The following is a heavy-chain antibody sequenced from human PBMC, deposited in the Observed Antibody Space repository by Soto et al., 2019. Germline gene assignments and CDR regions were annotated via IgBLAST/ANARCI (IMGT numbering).Heavy chain of an antibody. CDR1: GYPFGGYA. V-gene: IGHV1-69*13. CDR2: IIPIFGTA. CDR3: ARVGDYYDSSGYYSLVAFDI. D-gene: IGHD3-22*01. J-gene: IGHJ3*02. Sequence: GASVKVSCKASGYPFGGYAISWVRQAPGQGLEWMGGIIPIFGTANYAQKFQGRVTITADESTSTAYMELSSLRSEDTAVYYCARVGDYYDSSGYYSLVAFDIWGQGTMVTVS.